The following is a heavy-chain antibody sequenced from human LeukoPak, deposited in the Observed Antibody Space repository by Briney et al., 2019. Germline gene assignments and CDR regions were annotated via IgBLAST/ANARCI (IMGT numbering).Heavy chain of an antibody. D-gene: IGHD3-22*01. CDR2: IFAGGGAA. CDR3: AKNYYDRRGPYSWVFDY. V-gene: IGHV3-23*01. CDR1: GLTFSDYA. Sequence: GGSLRLSCPVSGLTFSDYAMTWVRQAPGKGLEWVSSIFAGGGAALYADSVRGRFTIFRDDSKSTLFLQMHSLRAEDTAIYYCAKNYYDRRGPYSWVFDYWGQGTLVTVSS. J-gene: IGHJ4*02.